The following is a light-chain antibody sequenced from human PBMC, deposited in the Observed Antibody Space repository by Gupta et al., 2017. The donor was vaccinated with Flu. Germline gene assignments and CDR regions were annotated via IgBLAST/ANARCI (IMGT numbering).Light chain of an antibody. CDR2: AKK. CDR1: SIRNSY. Sequence: SSDLAQDPAVSVAFGQTVRTTFLRDSIRNSYESWYQQKPGQAPVLVIYAKKIRHSGIPDRISGSSSGNTAALTITGAQAEDEADYYCDSRDSTDNHQAVFGGGTKLTVL. CDR3: DSRDSTDNHQAV. J-gene: IGLJ2*01. V-gene: IGLV3-19*01.